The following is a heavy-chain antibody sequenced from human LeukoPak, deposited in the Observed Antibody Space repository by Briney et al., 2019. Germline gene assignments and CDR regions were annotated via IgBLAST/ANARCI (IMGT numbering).Heavy chain of an antibody. Sequence: GGSLRLSCAASGFTFSSYWMSWVRQASGKGLEWVACIKQDGSEIYYVDSVKGRFTISRDNAKNSLYLQMNSLRVEDTAVYYCARGGWYYFDYWGQGTLVTVPS. CDR2: IKQDGSEI. V-gene: IGHV3-7*04. J-gene: IGHJ4*02. D-gene: IGHD6-19*01. CDR3: ARGGWYYFDY. CDR1: GFTFSSYW.